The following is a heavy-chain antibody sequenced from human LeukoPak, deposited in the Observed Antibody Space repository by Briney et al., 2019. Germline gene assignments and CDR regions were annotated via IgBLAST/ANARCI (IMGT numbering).Heavy chain of an antibody. D-gene: IGHD3-10*01. V-gene: IGHV1-69*13. CDR1: GGTFSSYA. J-gene: IGHJ4*02. Sequence: SVKVSCKASGGTFSSYAISWVRQAPGQGLEWMGGIIPIFGTANYAQKFQGRVTITADESPSTAYMELSSLRSEDTAVYYCARALDYYGSGSYFNVFDYWRQGTLVTVSS. CDR3: ARALDYYGSGSYFNVFDY. CDR2: IIPIFGTA.